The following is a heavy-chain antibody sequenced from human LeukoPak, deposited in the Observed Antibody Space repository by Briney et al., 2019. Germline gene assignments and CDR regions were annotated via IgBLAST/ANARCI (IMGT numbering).Heavy chain of an antibody. CDR3: ARDSQYYYDSSGYYIDY. D-gene: IGHD3-22*01. CDR1: GGSMISYY. Sequence: SETLSLTCTVSGGSMISYYWTWVRQTPGKGLEWIGYMYDSVRIHYNPSLESRVTISVDTSKNQFSLKLSSVPAADTAVYYCARDSQYYYDSSGYYIDYWGQGTLVTVSS. V-gene: IGHV4-59*12. CDR2: MYDSVRI. J-gene: IGHJ4*02.